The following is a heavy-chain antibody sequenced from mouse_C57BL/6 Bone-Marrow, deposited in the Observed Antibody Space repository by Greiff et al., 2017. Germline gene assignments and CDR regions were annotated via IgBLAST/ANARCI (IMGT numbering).Heavy chain of an antibody. CDR1: GYTFTSYW. CDR3: ASTTVVATDYFDY. CDR2: IDPSDSYT. Sequence: QVQLQQPGAELVKPGASVKLSCKASGYTFTSYWMQWVKQRPGQGLEWIGEIDPSDSYTNYNQKFKGKATLTVDTSSSPAYMQLSSLTSEDSAVYYCASTTVVATDYFDYWGQGTTLTVSS. J-gene: IGHJ2*01. D-gene: IGHD1-1*01. V-gene: IGHV1-50*01.